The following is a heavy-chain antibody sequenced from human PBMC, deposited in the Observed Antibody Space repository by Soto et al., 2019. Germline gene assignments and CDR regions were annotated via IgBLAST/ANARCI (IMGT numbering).Heavy chain of an antibody. CDR2: INADNGES. CDR1: GYAFTSYT. J-gene: IGHJ4*02. D-gene: IGHD1-26*01. Sequence: QVQLVQSGAEVKKPGASVKVSCNPSGYAFTSYTMHWVRQAPGQGLEWMGWINADNGESKYSQKFQGRVTITSDTSASIAYMELRSLRSEDTAVYYCARDTGSGLRVEPGIFEYWGQGTLVTVSS. CDR3: ARDTGSGLRVEPGIFEY. V-gene: IGHV1-3*01.